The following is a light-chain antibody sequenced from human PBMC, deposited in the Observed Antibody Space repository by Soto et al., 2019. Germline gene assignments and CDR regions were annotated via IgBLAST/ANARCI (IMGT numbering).Light chain of an antibody. CDR1: ESVGSN. J-gene: IGKJ1*01. Sequence: TLAPFTLSSTPTEPATDSFRASESVGSNLAWYQQKPGQAPSLLIYTTSTRASGAPARFSGSGSGTEFTLTIKSLQTEDFGLYYCQQYNRWPRTFCQGAKADIK. V-gene: IGKV3-15*01. CDR3: QQYNRWPRT. CDR2: TTS.